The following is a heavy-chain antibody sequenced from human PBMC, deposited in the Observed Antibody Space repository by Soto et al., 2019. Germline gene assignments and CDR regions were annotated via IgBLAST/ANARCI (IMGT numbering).Heavy chain of an antibody. J-gene: IGHJ4*02. Sequence: PSETLSLTCTVSGDSISTADYYWNWIRQPPGKGLEWIGYIYYSGNTYYIPSLKSRVTISVDTSKNQISLKLNSVTAADTAVYYCARGIYSTSSFFDSWGQGTLVTSP. CDR1: GDSISTADYY. CDR3: ARGIYSTSSFFDS. CDR2: IYYSGNT. V-gene: IGHV4-30-4*01. D-gene: IGHD6-6*01.